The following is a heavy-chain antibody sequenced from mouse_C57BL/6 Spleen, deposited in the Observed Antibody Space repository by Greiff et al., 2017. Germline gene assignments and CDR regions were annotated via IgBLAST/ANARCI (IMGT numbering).Heavy chain of an antibody. V-gene: IGHV3-6*01. CDR3: AREDWDENYFDY. CDR2: ISYDGSN. D-gene: IGHD4-1*01. J-gene: IGHJ2*01. Sequence: EVKLVESGPGLVKPSQSLSLTCSVTGYSITSGYYWNWIRQFPGNKLEWMGYISYDGSNNYNPSLKNRISITRDTSKNQFFLKLNSVTTEDTATYYCAREDWDENYFDYGGQGTTLTVSS. CDR1: GYSITSGYY.